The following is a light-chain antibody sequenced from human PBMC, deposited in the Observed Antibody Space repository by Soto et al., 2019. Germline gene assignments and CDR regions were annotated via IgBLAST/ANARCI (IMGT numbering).Light chain of an antibody. J-gene: IGKJ1*01. Sequence: DIVMTQSPLSLPVTPGEPASISCRSSQSLLHSNGYNYLDWYLQKPGQSPQLLIYLGSNRASGVHDRFSGGGSGTDFTLKISRVEAEDVGVYYCMQALQTPWTFGQGAKVEIK. CDR1: QSLLHSNGYNY. CDR3: MQALQTPWT. CDR2: LGS. V-gene: IGKV2-28*01.